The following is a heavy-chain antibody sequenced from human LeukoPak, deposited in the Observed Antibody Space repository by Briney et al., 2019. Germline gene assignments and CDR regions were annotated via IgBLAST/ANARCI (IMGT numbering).Heavy chain of an antibody. Sequence: ASVKVSCKASGYTFTSYGISWVRQAPGQGLEWMGWISAYNGNTNYAQKLQGRVTMTTDTSTSTAYMELRSLRSDDTAVYYCARPYQLGDYYYYGMGVWGQGTTVTVSS. CDR1: GYTFTSYG. J-gene: IGHJ6*02. CDR2: ISAYNGNT. D-gene: IGHD3-16*01. V-gene: IGHV1-18*01. CDR3: ARPYQLGDYYYYGMGV.